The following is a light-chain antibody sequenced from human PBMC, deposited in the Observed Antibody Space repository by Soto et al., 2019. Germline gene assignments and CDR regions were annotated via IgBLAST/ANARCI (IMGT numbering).Light chain of an antibody. J-gene: IGLJ1*01. Sequence: ALTQPPSVSGSPGQSVAISCTGTSSDVGSYNRVSWYQQPPGTAPKVMIYEVSNRPSGVPDRFSGSKSGNTASLTISGLQAQDEADYYCSSYTSSSTYVFGTGTKVTVL. V-gene: IGLV2-18*02. CDR3: SSYTSSSTYV. CDR1: SSDVGSYNR. CDR2: EVS.